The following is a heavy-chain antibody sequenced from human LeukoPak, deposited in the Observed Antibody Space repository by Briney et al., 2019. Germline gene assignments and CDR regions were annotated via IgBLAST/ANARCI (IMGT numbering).Heavy chain of an antibody. V-gene: IGHV5-51*01. Sequence: GESLKISCKGSGYSFTSYWIGWVRQMPGKGLEWLGIIYPGDSDTRYSPSFQGQVTISADKSISTAYLQWNSLRASDTAMYYCARRPSYDFWSGYYGVDGLDIWGQGTMVTVSS. CDR3: ARRPSYDFWSGYYGVDGLDI. D-gene: IGHD3-3*01. CDR2: IYPGDSDT. J-gene: IGHJ3*02. CDR1: GYSFTSYW.